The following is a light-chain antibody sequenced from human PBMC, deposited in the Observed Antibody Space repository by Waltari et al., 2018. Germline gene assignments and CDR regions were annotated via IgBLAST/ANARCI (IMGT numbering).Light chain of an antibody. CDR2: AAS. J-gene: IGKJ1*01. Sequence: DIQMTQSPSSLSASVGDKVTITCRASQDVRGWLAWYQQKPGKAPKLLIYAASTLQSGVPSRFSGSESGTDYTLTINSLQPEDFASYYCQQGYNTPWTFGQGTKVEVK. CDR3: QQGYNTPWT. V-gene: IGKV1-12*01. CDR1: QDVRGW.